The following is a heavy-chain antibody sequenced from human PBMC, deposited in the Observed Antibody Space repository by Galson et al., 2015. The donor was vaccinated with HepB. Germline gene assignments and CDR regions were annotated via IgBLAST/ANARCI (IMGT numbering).Heavy chain of an antibody. D-gene: IGHD2-15*01. V-gene: IGHV1-18*01. CDR2: INPYSRYT. Sequence: SVKVSCKASGYTFSDYSITWVRQAPGQGLEWMGWINPYSRYTQYAQKVQGRVIMTTDTSTSTAYMELGSLRSDDTAVYYCARGGLVVVVGANLNNWFDPWGQGTLVTVSS. CDR3: ARGGLVVVVGANLNNWFDP. J-gene: IGHJ5*02. CDR1: GYTFSDYS.